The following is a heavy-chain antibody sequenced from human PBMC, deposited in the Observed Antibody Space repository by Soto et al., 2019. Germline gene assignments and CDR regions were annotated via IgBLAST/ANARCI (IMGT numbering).Heavy chain of an antibody. V-gene: IGHV1-18*01. CDR1: GYTFTSYG. Sequence: QVQLVQSGAEVKKPGASVKVSCKASGYTFTSYGISWVRQAPGQGLEWMGWISAYNGNTNYAQKLQGRVTLTSDTSTSTACLALRSLRSDVTAVYYSARDLPPVHYWGQGTLVTV. J-gene: IGHJ4*02. CDR2: ISAYNGNT. D-gene: IGHD3-10*01. CDR3: ARDLPPVHY.